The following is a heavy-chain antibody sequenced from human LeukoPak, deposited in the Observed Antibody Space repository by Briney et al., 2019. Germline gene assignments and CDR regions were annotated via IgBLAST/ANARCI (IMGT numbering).Heavy chain of an antibody. CDR1: GYTFTSYD. CDR2: MNPNSGNT. Sequence: ASVKVSCKASGYTFTSYDINWVRQATGQGLEWMGWMNPNSGNTGYAQKFQGRVTITRNTSISTAYMELSSLRSEDTAVYYCARGSYDSSDFEYFHHWGQGTLVTVSS. V-gene: IGHV1-8*03. J-gene: IGHJ1*01. CDR3: ARGSYDSSDFEYFHH. D-gene: IGHD3-22*01.